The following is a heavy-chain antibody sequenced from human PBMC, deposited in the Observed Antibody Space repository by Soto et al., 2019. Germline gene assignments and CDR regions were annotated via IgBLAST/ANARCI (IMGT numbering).Heavy chain of an antibody. CDR3: AKRFTLFGEVKLSPDFDY. V-gene: IGHV3-23*01. J-gene: IGHJ4*02. Sequence: EVQLLESGGGLVQPGGSLRLSCAASGITFSSHAMSWVRQAPGKELEWVSAISYSGTTTYYAESVKDRFTISRDNSKNTRYLQMNGLRVEDTAIYYCAKRFTLFGEVKLSPDFDYWGQGTLVTVSS. CDR1: GITFSSHA. CDR2: ISYSGTTT. D-gene: IGHD3-3*01.